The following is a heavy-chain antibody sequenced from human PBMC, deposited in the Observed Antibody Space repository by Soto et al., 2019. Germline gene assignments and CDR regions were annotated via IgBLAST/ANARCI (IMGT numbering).Heavy chain of an antibody. J-gene: IGHJ6*02. CDR1: GGTFSSYA. Sequence: SVKLSFKASGGTFSSYAISWVRQAPGQGLEWMGGIIPIFGTANYAQKFQGRVTITADKSTSTAYMELSSLRSEDTAVYYCARVQSTYYYYYYGMDVWGQGTTVTVSS. CDR3: ARVQSTYYYYYYGMDV. D-gene: IGHD4-4*01. V-gene: IGHV1-69*06. CDR2: IIPIFGTA.